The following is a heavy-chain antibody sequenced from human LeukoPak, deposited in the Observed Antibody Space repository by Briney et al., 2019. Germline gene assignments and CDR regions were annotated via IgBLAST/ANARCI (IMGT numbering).Heavy chain of an antibody. CDR1: GYTFTSYA. Sequence: ASVKVSCKASGYTFTSYAMHWVRQAPGQRLEWMGWINAGNGNTKYSQKFQGRVTITRDTSASTAYMELSSLRSEDTAVYYCARGYSSSWTYSYWGQGTLVTVPS. V-gene: IGHV1-3*01. CDR2: INAGNGNT. CDR3: ARGYSSSWTYSY. J-gene: IGHJ4*02. D-gene: IGHD6-13*01.